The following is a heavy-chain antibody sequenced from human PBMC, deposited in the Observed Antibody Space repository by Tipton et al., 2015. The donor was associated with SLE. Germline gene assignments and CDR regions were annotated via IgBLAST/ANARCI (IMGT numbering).Heavy chain of an antibody. J-gene: IGHJ4*02. D-gene: IGHD5-24*01. CDR2: IHFTGST. V-gene: IGHV4-4*07. CDR1: GDSISHFA. CDR3: ARERDGDDY. Sequence: TLSLTCSVSGDSISHFAWRWIRQAAGKGLEWIGRIHFTGSTYYNPSLTGRVTMSIDLSKDQFSLKLSSVTAADTAVYYCARERDGDDYWGQGALVTVSS.